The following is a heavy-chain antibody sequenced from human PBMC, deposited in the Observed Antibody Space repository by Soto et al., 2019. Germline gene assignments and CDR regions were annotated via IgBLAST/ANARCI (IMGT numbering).Heavy chain of an antibody. CDR1: GYTFTSYG. Sequence: QVQLVQSGAEVKKPGASVKVSCKASGYTFTSYGISWVRQAPGQGLEWMGWISAYNGNTNYAQKHRRRATTTTDTTTSLAYMKLRSRTSDDAAVYYGARVGSDSGDYDYWGQGTLVTVSS. J-gene: IGHJ4*02. CDR3: ARVGSDSGDYDY. D-gene: IGHD1-1*01. CDR2: ISAYNGNT. V-gene: IGHV1-18*01.